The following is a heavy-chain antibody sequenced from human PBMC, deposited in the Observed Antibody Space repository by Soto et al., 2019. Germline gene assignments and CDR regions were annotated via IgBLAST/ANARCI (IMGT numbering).Heavy chain of an antibody. CDR1: GFTFSSYS. CDR2: ISSSSSYI. J-gene: IGHJ5*02. CDR3: AREVWAGYCSSTSCLNWFDP. D-gene: IGHD2-2*01. Sequence: PGGSLRLSCAASGFTFSSYSMNWVRQAPGKGLEWVSSISSSSSYIYYADSVKGRFTISRDNAKNSLYLQMNSLRAEDTAVYYCAREVWAGYCSSTSCLNWFDPWGQGT. V-gene: IGHV3-21*01.